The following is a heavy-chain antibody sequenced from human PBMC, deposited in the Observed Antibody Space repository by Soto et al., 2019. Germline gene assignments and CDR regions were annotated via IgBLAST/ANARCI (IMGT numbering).Heavy chain of an antibody. CDR1: GFTFSSYW. V-gene: IGHV3-7*03. CDR2: IKQDGSEK. J-gene: IGHJ6*02. D-gene: IGHD2-15*01. CDR3: ARENGVVAATTLSCCGGMDV. Sequence: GGSLRLSCAASGFTFSSYWMSWFRQAPGKGLEGVANIKQDGSEKYYVDSVKGQFTISRDNAKNSLYLQMNSLSAEDTAVYYCARENGVVAATTLSCCGGMDVWGQGTTVTVSS.